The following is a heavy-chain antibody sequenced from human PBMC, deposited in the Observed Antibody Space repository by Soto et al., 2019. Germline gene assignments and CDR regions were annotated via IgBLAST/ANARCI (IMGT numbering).Heavy chain of an antibody. Sequence: SETLSLTCTVSGGSISSGDYYWSWIRQHPGKGLEWIGYIYYSGGTYYNPSLKSRLTISVDTSKTQFSLKLISVTAADTAVYYCARARGGYCSGGACYGSGWLDPWGQGTLVTVSS. CDR2: IYYSGGT. D-gene: IGHD2-15*01. CDR3: ARARGGYCSGGACYGSGWLDP. CDR1: GGSISSGDYY. J-gene: IGHJ5*02. V-gene: IGHV4-31*03.